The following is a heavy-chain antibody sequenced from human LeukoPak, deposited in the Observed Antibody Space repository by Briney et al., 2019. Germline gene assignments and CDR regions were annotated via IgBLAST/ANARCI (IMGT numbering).Heavy chain of an antibody. CDR2: MYYTGST. CDR1: GGSISTSTYF. D-gene: IGHD1-26*01. V-gene: IGHV4-39*07. J-gene: IGHJ3*02. CDR3: ARDHRVGAAHDTFDI. Sequence: SETLSLTCTVSGGSISTSTYFWGWIRQAPGRGLEWIGSMYYTGSTYYNSSLQSRVTISLDTSKNQFSLKLSSVTAADTAVYYCARDHRVGAAHDTFDIWGQGTMVTVSS.